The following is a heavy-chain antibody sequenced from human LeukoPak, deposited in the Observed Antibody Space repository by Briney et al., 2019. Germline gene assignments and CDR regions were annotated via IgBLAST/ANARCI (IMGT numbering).Heavy chain of an antibody. D-gene: IGHD3-16*02. CDR3: AGRGPMMTFGGVIAFFDY. J-gene: IGHJ4*02. CDR2: IHGGGYNT. V-gene: IGHV3-23*01. Sequence: PGGSLRLSCAASGFTFRNYVMSWVRQAPGRGLEWVSSIHGGGYNTYYTDSVKGRFTISGDNSKSTLYLQMNSLRAEDTATYYCAGRGPMMTFGGVIAFFDYWGQGALVTVSS. CDR1: GFTFRNYV.